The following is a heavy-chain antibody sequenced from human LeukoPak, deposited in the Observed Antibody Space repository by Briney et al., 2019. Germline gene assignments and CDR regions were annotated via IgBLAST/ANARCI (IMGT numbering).Heavy chain of an antibody. D-gene: IGHD4-17*01. CDR1: GYTFTSYY. V-gene: IGHV1-46*01. CDR2: VNPSGGRT. J-gene: IGHJ4*02. Sequence: ASVKFSCKASGYTFTSYYMHWVRQAPGQGLEWMGVVNPSGGRTTYAQKFQGRFTMTRDTSTSTVYMELSRLRSEDTAVYYCARGDSYGDFEAGYWGQGTLVTVSS. CDR3: ARGDSYGDFEAGY.